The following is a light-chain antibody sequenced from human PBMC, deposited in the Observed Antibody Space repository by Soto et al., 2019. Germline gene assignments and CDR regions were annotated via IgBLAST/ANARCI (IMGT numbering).Light chain of an antibody. CDR2: DVS. J-gene: IGLJ1*01. CDR3: SSYTSSNTEV. V-gene: IGLV2-14*03. CDR1: SSDVGAYNY. Sequence: QSVLTHPVSVSGSPGQSITISCTGTSSDVGAYNYVSWYQHHPGKAPKLIIYDVSDRPSGVSNRFSASKSGSTASLTISGLQAEDEADYYCSSYTSSNTEVFGTGAKVTVL.